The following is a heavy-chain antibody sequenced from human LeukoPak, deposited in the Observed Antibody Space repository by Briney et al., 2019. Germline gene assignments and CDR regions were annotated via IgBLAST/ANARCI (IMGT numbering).Heavy chain of an antibody. CDR1: GFTFSGYW. Sequence: GGSLRLSCAASGFTFSGYWMSWVRQTPEKGQEWVATIKQDGSEIYYVDSVKGRFTISRDNAENSLYLQMNSLRADDTAVYYCARDKIVGPTTLDYWGQGTLVTVSS. V-gene: IGHV3-7*01. J-gene: IGHJ4*02. CDR2: IKQDGSEI. CDR3: ARDKIVGPTTLDY. D-gene: IGHD1-26*01.